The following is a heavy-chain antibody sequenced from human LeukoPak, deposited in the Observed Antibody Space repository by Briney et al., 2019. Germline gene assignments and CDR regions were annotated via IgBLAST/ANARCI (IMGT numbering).Heavy chain of an antibody. D-gene: IGHD2-15*01. V-gene: IGHV3-23*01. CDR1: GFTFSSYA. Sequence: GGSLRLSCAASGFTFSSYAMSWVRQAPGKGLEWVSAIGGSGGSTYYADSVKGRFTISRDNSKNTLYLQMNSLRAEDTAVYYCAKGGRAAHYFDYWGQGTLVTVSS. J-gene: IGHJ4*02. CDR2: IGGSGGST. CDR3: AKGGRAAHYFDY.